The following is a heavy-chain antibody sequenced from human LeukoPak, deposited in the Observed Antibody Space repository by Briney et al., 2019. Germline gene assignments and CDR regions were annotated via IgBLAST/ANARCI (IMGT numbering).Heavy chain of an antibody. V-gene: IGHV3-33*01. Sequence: GGSLRLSCAASGFTFSSYGMHWVRQAPGKGLEWVAVIWYDGSNRYYADSVKGRFTISRDNSKNTLYLQVNSLRAEDTAVYYCARDVRGHGDYHFDYWGQGTLVTVSS. D-gene: IGHD4-17*01. J-gene: IGHJ4*02. CDR3: ARDVRGHGDYHFDY. CDR1: GFTFSSYG. CDR2: IWYDGSNR.